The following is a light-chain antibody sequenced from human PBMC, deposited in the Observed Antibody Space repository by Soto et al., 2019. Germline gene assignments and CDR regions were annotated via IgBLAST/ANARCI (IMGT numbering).Light chain of an antibody. CDR3: LQHNSYPRT. CDR2: LTY. V-gene: IGKV1-17*01. CDR1: QGIEND. Sequence: DIQMTQSPSSLSASVGDRVTITCRASQGIENDLGWYQQKPGKAPKRLIYLTYSLQTGVPSRFSGSGSGTEFSLTISSLQPEDSATYFCLQHNSYPRTFGQGTKVEIK. J-gene: IGKJ1*01.